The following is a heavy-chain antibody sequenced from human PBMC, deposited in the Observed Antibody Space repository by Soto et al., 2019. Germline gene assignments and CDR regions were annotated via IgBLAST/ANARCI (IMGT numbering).Heavy chain of an antibody. J-gene: IGHJ6*02. V-gene: IGHV3-7*03. CDR2: IKKDGSEK. Sequence: GVLRLSCAASDFTFSYYWMSWVRQAPGKGLEWVANIKKDGSEKYYVDSVKGRFTISRDNAKNSLYLQLNSLRAEDTAVYYCARAPRGYCSGGSCYFGGGMDVWGQGTTVTV. D-gene: IGHD2-15*01. CDR1: DFTFSYYW. CDR3: ARAPRGYCSGGSCYFGGGMDV.